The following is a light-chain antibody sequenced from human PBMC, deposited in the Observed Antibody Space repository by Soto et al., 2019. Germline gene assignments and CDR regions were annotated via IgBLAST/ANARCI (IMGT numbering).Light chain of an antibody. V-gene: IGKV4-1*01. Sequence: DIVMTQSPDSLAVSLGERATINCKSSQGVLYSSNNKNYLAWYQQKPGQPPKLLIYWASTRESGVPDRFSGSGSGTDSTLTINSLQSEDFAVYYCQRYNNWPLTFGGGTKVDIK. CDR3: QRYNNWPLT. J-gene: IGKJ4*01. CDR1: QGVLYSSNNKNY. CDR2: WAS.